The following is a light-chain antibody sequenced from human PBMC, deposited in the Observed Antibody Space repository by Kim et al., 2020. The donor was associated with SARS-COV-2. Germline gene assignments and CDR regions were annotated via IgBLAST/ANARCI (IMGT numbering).Light chain of an antibody. CDR1: PSLLYSDATFF. J-gene: IGKJ2*01. Sequence: TASISCRTSPSLLYSDATFFFGWYLQKPAQPPLLLIYLTSNRASWVPDRFSGSGSATDFTLKISRVEAEDVVIYYCMQALQTPNTFGQGTKLEIK. CDR2: LTS. V-gene: IGKV2-28*01. CDR3: MQALQTPNT.